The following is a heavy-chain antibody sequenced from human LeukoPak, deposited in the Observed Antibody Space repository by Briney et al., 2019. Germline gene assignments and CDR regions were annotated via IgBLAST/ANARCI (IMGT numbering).Heavy chain of an antibody. CDR2: IKLDGSEE. J-gene: IGHJ6*03. CDR3: ARNYDFWTSASYYYYYMDV. D-gene: IGHD3-3*01. Sequence: GGSLRLSYAASRFTLSNYWLSWVRQAPGKGREWVANIKLDGSEEYYVDSVRGGFTISSDNAKKAQYMQMNSLRAEDTAVYYCARNYDFWTSASYYYYYMDVWGKGTTVTVSS. CDR1: RFTLSNYW. V-gene: IGHV3-7*01.